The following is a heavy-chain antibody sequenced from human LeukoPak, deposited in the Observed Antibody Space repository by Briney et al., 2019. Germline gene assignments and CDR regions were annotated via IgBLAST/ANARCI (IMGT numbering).Heavy chain of an antibody. Sequence: PGGSLRLSCAASGFTFSSYAMSWVRQAPGKGLEWVSAISASGDSTYYADSVKGRFTISRDNSENTLYLQMNSLRAEDTAVYYCAKYGPLAASPMDYWGQGTLVTVSS. CDR3: AKYGPLAASPMDY. V-gene: IGHV3-23*01. CDR1: GFTFSSYA. CDR2: ISASGDST. J-gene: IGHJ4*02. D-gene: IGHD6-13*01.